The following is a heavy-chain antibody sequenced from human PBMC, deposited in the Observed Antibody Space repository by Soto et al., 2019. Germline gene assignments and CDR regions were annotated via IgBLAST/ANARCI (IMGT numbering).Heavy chain of an antibody. J-gene: IGHJ4*02. CDR2: IYYGGTT. CDR3: ARGWNYFDF. Sequence: PSETLSLTCYVSVKPMTGGYYWGWIRQSPGKGLEWIGSIYYGGTTYYNPSLRSRLAISIDTSKNQFSLRLSSVTAADTALYYCARGWNYFDFWGQGSLVTVYS. V-gene: IGHV4-38-2*02. D-gene: IGHD2-15*01. CDR1: VKPMTGGYY.